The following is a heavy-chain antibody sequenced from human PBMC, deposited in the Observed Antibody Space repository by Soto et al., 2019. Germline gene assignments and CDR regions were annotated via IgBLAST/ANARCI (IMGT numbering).Heavy chain of an antibody. V-gene: IGHV3-74*01. CDR1: GFIFSGYW. CDR3: ARQLPTAIRGGYYYSYGMDV. D-gene: IGHD2-2*02. J-gene: IGHJ6*02. Sequence: EVQLVESGGGLVQPGGSLRLSCAASGFIFSGYWMHWVRQAPGKGLVWVSRLHSDGSTTSYADSVKGRFTISRDNAKNTLYLQMNSLRAEDTAVYYCARQLPTAIRGGYYYSYGMDVWGQGPTVTVPS. CDR2: LHSDGSTT.